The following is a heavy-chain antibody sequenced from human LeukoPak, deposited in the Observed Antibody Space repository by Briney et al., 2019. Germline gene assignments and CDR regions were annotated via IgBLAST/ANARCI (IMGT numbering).Heavy chain of an antibody. Sequence: SVKVSCKASGYTFTGYYMHWVRQAPGQGLEWMGGIIPIFGTANYAQKFQGRVTITADESTSTAYMELSSLRSEDTAVYYCARTLVWSGYSYYYGMDVWGQGTTVTVSS. J-gene: IGHJ6*02. D-gene: IGHD3-3*01. CDR2: IIPIFGTA. V-gene: IGHV1-69*13. CDR1: GYTFTGYY. CDR3: ARTLVWSGYSYYYGMDV.